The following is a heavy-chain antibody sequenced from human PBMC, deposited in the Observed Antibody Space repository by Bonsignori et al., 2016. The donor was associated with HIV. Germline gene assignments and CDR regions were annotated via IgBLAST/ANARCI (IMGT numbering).Heavy chain of an antibody. CDR1: GGSMSGSTHY. CDR3: ARGRGREFYYDSSGYYYDLSSDY. Sequence: SETLSLTCTVSGGSMSGSTHYWGWIRQPPGKGLEWIGDCLLYGSTDYNPSLKSRVTISKNPSKNQFSLQLSSVTAADTAVYYCARGRGREFYYDSSGYYYDLSSDYWGQGTLVTVSS. J-gene: IGHJ4*02. D-gene: IGHD3-22*01. V-gene: IGHV4-39*07. CDR2: LLYGST.